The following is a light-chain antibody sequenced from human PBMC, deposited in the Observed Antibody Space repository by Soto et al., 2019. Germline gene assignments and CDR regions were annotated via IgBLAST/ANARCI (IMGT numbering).Light chain of an antibody. CDR1: QDIRGA. CDR2: DVS. V-gene: IGKV1-13*02. J-gene: IGKJ5*01. Sequence: AIQLTQSPSSLSASVGDRVTITCRASQDIRGALAWYQQKPGKAPKLLIYDVSTLESGVPSRFSGSSSGTDFTLTISSLQPVDFATYYCQQVNSYPITFGQGTRLEIK. CDR3: QQVNSYPIT.